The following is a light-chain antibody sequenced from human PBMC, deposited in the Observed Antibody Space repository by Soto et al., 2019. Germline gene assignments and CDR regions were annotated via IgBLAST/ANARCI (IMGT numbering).Light chain of an antibody. Sequence: DIQMTQSPSSLSASVGDRVTITCRASQGISSYLAWYQQKPGKVPKLLIYGASTLHSGVPSRFSGSGSGTDFTLTINSLQPEDFATYYCQRYNSVPNTFGPGTKVDIK. CDR1: QGISSY. V-gene: IGKV1-27*01. CDR2: GAS. CDR3: QRYNSVPNT. J-gene: IGKJ3*01.